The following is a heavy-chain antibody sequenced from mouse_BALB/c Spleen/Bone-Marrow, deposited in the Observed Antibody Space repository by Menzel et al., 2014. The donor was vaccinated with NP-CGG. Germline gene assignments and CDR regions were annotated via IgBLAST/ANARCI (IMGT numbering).Heavy chain of an antibody. V-gene: IGHV1S137*01. CDR1: GYTFTDYA. D-gene: IGHD2-14*01. Sequence: VQLQQSGAELVRPGVSVKISCKGSGYTFTDYAVHWVKQSHAKSLEWIGVISGYYGDAIYNQKFKGKATMTADKSSSTAYMELARLTSEDSAIYYCARSGKVRNAMDYWGQGTSVTVSS. CDR2: ISGYYGDA. J-gene: IGHJ4*01. CDR3: ARSGKVRNAMDY.